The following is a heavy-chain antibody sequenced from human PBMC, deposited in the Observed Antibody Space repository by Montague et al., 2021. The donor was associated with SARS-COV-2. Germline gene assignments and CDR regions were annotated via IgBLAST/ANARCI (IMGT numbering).Heavy chain of an antibody. CDR1: GGSISSSSYY. V-gene: IGHV4-61*01. J-gene: IGHJ4*02. Sequence: SETLSLTCTVSGGSISSSSYYWGWIRQPPGKGLEWIGYMYYSGSTNYNPSLKSRVTLSVDTSKNQFSLKLSSVTAADTAVYYCARDFDYWGQGTLVTVSS. CDR2: MYYSGST. CDR3: ARDFDY.